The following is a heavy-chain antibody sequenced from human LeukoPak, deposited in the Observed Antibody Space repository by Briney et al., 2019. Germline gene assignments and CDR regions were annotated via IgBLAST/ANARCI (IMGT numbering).Heavy chain of an antibody. J-gene: IGHJ4*02. V-gene: IGHV3-30-3*01. CDR2: ISYDGSNK. D-gene: IGHD6-13*01. CDR1: GFTFSSYA. Sequence: PGGSLRLSCAASGFTFSSYAMHWVRQAPGKGLEWVAVISYDGSNKYYADSVKGRFTISRDNSKNTLYLQMNSLRAEDTAVYYCAREEAIAAAGYFDYWGQGTLVTVSS. CDR3: AREEAIAAAGYFDY.